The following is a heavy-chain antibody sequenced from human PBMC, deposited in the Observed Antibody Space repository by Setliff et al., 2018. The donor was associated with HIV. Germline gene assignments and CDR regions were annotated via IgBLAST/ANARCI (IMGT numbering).Heavy chain of an antibody. Sequence: SETLSLTCTVSGGSVTSYYWSWIRQSPEKGLEWIGYIYHTGITNYNPSLKSRLSTSIDTSKNQFSLSLRSVTAADTAVYYCAREDSSYHYFDYWGQGMLVTVSS. V-gene: IGHV4-59*02. J-gene: IGHJ4*02. CDR2: IYHTGIT. D-gene: IGHD6-6*01. CDR3: AREDSSYHYFDY. CDR1: GGSVTSYY.